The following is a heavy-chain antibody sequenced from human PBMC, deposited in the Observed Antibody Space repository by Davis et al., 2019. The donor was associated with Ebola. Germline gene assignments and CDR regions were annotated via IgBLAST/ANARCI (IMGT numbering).Heavy chain of an antibody. CDR1: GGSFSGYY. CDR2: IYDSGST. Sequence: SETLSLTCAVYGGSFSGYYWSWIRQPPGKGLEWIGYIYDSGSTNYNPSLKSRVTISVDTSKNQFSVKLSSVTAADTAVYYCARGGQIAVAGTGYYFDSWGQGTLVTVSS. D-gene: IGHD6-19*01. CDR3: ARGGQIAVAGTGYYFDS. J-gene: IGHJ4*02. V-gene: IGHV4-59*01.